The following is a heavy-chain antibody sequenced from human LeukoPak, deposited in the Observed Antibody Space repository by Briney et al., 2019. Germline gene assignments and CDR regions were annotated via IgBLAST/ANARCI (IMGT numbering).Heavy chain of an antibody. CDR3: ARGAYYDFWSGYSQDYYMDV. CDR2: ISYDGSNK. CDR1: GFTFSNYV. V-gene: IGHV3-30-3*01. D-gene: IGHD3-3*01. Sequence: PGRSLRLSCAASGFTFSNYVMHWVRQAPGKGLEWVAVISYDGSNKYYADSVKGRFTISRDNAKNSLYLQMNSLRAEDTAVYYCARGAYYDFWSGYSQDYYMDVWGKGTTVTVSS. J-gene: IGHJ6*03.